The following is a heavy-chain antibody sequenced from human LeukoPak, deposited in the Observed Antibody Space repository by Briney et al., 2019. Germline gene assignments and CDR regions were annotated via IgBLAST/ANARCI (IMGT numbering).Heavy chain of an antibody. J-gene: IGHJ4*02. CDR3: ARYFLTGSGSPWD. CDR1: GGSFSGYY. CDR2: INHSGST. Sequence: PSETLSLTCAVYGGSFSGYYWSWIRQPPGKGLEWIGEINHSGSTNYNPSLKSRVTISVDTSKNQFSLKLSSVTAADTAVYYCARYFLTGSGSPWDWSQGTLVTVSP. D-gene: IGHD3-10*01. V-gene: IGHV4-34*01.